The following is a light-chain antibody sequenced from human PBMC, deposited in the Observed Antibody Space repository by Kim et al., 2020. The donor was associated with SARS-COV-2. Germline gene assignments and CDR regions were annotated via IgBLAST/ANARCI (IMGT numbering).Light chain of an antibody. CDR2: GAS. CDR3: QRNGRA. J-gene: IGKJ1*01. CDR1: QAIRGSN. Sequence: EIVLTQSPDTLSLSPGERANLSCRASQAIRGSNLAWYEQKPGQAPRVVIYGASNRATGIPDRFSGSGSGTDFTLTISGLEPEDFAVYYCQRNGRAFGQGTKVDIK. V-gene: IGKV3-20*01.